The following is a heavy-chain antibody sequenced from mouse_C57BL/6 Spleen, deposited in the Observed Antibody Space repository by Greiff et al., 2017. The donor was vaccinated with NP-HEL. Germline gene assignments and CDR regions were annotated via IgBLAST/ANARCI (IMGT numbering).Heavy chain of an antibody. CDR1: GFTFSDYG. CDR3: ARRDGYSYYFDY. D-gene: IGHD2-3*01. CDR2: ISSGSSTI. Sequence: EVKLMESGGGLVKPGGSLKLSCAASGFTFSDYGMHWVRQAPEKGLELVGYISSGSSTIYYVDTVKGRFTISRDNAKNTLFLQMTSLRSEDTAMYYCARRDGYSYYFDYWGQGTTLTVSS. J-gene: IGHJ2*01. V-gene: IGHV5-17*01.